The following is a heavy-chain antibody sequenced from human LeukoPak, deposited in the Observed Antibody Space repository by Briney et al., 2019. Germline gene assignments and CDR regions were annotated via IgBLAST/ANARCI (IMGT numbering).Heavy chain of an antibody. CDR3: ARDHSSSSEDY. CDR1: GYSISSGYY. V-gene: IGHV4-38-2*02. Sequence: PSETLSLTCTVSGYSISSGYYWAWIRQPPGKGLEWIGSIFHTGSTYHNPSLKSRVTISVDTSKNQFSLKLNSVTAADTAVYYCARDHSSSSEDYWGQGTLVTVSS. CDR2: IFHTGST. J-gene: IGHJ4*02. D-gene: IGHD6-13*01.